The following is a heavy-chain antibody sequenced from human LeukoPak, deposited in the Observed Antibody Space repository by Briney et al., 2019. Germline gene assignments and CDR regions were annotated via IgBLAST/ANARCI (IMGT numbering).Heavy chain of an antibody. Sequence: GASVKVSCKASGYTFTGYYMHWVRQAPGQGLEWMGWINPNSGGTNYAQKFQGRVTMTRDTSIRTAYMELSRLRYDDTAVYYCARVVDCGGDCYYGTWFDPWGQGTLVTVSS. V-gene: IGHV1-2*02. CDR3: ARVVDCGGDCYYGTWFDP. CDR2: INPNSGGT. CDR1: GYTFTGYY. J-gene: IGHJ5*02. D-gene: IGHD2-21*02.